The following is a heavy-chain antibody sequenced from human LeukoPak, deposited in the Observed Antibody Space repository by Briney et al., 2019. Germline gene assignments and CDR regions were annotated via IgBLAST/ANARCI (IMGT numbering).Heavy chain of an antibody. CDR1: GFTFSSYW. J-gene: IGHJ3*02. V-gene: IGHV3-74*01. CDR3: ARLASNYYDRMDAFDI. D-gene: IGHD3-22*01. CDR2: INSDGSST. Sequence: GGSLRLSCAASGFTFSSYWMHWVRQAPGKGLVWVSRINSDGSSTSYADSVKGRFTISRDNAKNTLYLQMNSLRAEDTAVYYCARLASNYYDRMDAFDIWGQGTMVTVSS.